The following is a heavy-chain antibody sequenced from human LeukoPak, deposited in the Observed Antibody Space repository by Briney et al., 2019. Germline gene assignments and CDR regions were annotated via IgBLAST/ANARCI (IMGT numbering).Heavy chain of an antibody. CDR3: ARDPDFWSGYSGGRFDY. Sequence: GGSLRLSCAASGFTFSDYYMSWIRQAPGKGLEWVSYISSSGSAIYYADSVKGRFTISRDNAKNSVYLQMNSLRAEDTAVYYCARDPDFWSGYSGGRFDYWGQGTMVTVSS. CDR2: ISSSGSAI. CDR1: GFTFSDYY. D-gene: IGHD3-3*01. J-gene: IGHJ4*02. V-gene: IGHV3-11*01.